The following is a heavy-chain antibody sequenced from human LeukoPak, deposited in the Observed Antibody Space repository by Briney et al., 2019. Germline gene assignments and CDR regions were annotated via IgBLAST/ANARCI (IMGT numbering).Heavy chain of an antibody. V-gene: IGHV3-30*02. J-gene: IGHJ4*02. CDR3: AKGVYYDSSGYYQKAYY. Sequence: GGSLRLSCAASGFTFSSYGMHWVRQAPGKGLEWAAFIRYDGSNKYYADSVKGRFTISRDNSKNTLYLQMNSLRAEDTAVYYCAKGVYYDSSGYYQKAYYWGQGTLVTVSS. CDR1: GFTFSSYG. D-gene: IGHD3-22*01. CDR2: IRYDGSNK.